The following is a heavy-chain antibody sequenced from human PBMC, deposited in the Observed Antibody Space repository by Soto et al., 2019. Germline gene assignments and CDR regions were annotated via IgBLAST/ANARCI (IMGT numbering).Heavy chain of an antibody. J-gene: IGHJ4*02. Sequence: GGSLRLSCAASGFTFSSYGMHWVRQAPGKGLEWVAVISYDGSNKYYADSVKGRFTISRDNSKNTLYLQMNSLRAEDTAVYYCARVLTGPFDYWGQGTLVTVSS. CDR3: ARVLTGPFDY. CDR2: ISYDGSNK. D-gene: IGHD3-9*01. V-gene: IGHV3-30*03. CDR1: GFTFSSYG.